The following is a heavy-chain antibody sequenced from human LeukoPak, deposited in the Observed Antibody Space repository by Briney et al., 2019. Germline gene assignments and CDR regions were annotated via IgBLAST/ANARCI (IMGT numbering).Heavy chain of an antibody. Sequence: ASVKVSCKASGYTFTSYDINWVRQATGQGLEWMGWMNPNSGNTSYAQKFQGRVTMTRNTSISTAYMELSSLRSDDTAVYYCARRPGGRSGYHPLEDNFYYYYMDVWGKGTTVTVSS. V-gene: IGHV1-8*01. CDR3: ARRPGGRSGYHPLEDNFYYYYMDV. D-gene: IGHD3-22*01. CDR1: GYTFTSYD. CDR2: MNPNSGNT. J-gene: IGHJ6*03.